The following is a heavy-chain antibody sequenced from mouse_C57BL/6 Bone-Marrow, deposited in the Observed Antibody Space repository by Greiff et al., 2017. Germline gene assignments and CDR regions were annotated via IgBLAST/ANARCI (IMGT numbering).Heavy chain of an antibody. CDR2: IRNKANNHAT. CDR1: GFTFSDAW. D-gene: IGHD2-1*01. V-gene: IGHV6-6*01. Sequence: EVQLQESGGGLVQPGGSMKLSCVVSGFTFSDAWMDWVRQSPEKGLEWVAEIRNKANNHATYYAESVKGRFTISRDDSKSSVYLQMNSLRAEDTGNYYCTGGNYVRFAYWGQGTLVTVSA. J-gene: IGHJ3*01. CDR3: TGGNYVRFAY.